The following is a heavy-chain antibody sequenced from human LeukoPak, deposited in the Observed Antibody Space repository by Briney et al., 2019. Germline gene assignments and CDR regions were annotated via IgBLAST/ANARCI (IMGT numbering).Heavy chain of an antibody. J-gene: IGHJ4*02. D-gene: IGHD3-22*01. V-gene: IGHV3-30*04. Sequence: GGSLRLSCAASGFTFSSYAMHWVRQAPGKGLEWVAVISYDGSNKYYADSVKGRFTISRDNSKNTLYLQMNSLRAEDTAVYYCARDKYYYDSSGYPLYWDQGTLVTVSS. CDR3: ARDKYYYDSSGYPLY. CDR2: ISYDGSNK. CDR1: GFTFSSYA.